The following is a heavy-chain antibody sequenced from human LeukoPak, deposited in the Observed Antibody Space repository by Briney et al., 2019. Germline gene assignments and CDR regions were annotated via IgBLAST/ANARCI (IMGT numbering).Heavy chain of an antibody. D-gene: IGHD5-12*01. J-gene: IGHJ4*02. Sequence: SETLSLTCAVSGYSISSGYYWGWIRQPPGKGLEWIGSIYHSGSTYYNPSLKSRVTISVDTSKNQFSLKLSSVTAADTAVYYCASGYHLAYFDYWGQGTLVTVSS. CDR2: IYHSGST. CDR1: GYSISSGYY. V-gene: IGHV4-38-2*01. CDR3: ASGYHLAYFDY.